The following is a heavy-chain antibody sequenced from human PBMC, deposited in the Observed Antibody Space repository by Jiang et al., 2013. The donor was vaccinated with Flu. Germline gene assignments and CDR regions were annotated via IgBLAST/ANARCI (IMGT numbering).Heavy chain of an antibody. CDR3: VRDGITGSTTPFYDFDY. J-gene: IGHJ4*02. V-gene: IGHV3-30-3*01. CDR1: GFTFSSYA. CDR2: ISYDGSNK. Sequence: VQLVESGGGVVQPGRSLRLSCAASGFTFSSYAMYWVRQAPGKGLEWVAVISYDGSNKWYADSVKGRFTISRDNSKNTLYLQMNSLRAEDTAVYYCVRDGITGSTTPFYDFDYWGQGTLVTVSS. D-gene: IGHD1-20*01.